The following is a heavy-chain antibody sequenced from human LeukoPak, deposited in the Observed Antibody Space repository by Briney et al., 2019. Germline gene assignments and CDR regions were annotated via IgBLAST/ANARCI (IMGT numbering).Heavy chain of an antibody. D-gene: IGHD5-24*01. V-gene: IGHV4-39*07. J-gene: IGHJ3*02. CDR2: IYYGGST. Sequence: SETLSLTCTVSGGSISSSSYYWGWIRQPPGKGLEWIGSIYYGGSTYYNPSLRSRVTISVDTSENQVSLKLTAVTAADTAVYYCARDGAERWIRSEGFDIWGQGTLVTVSS. CDR1: GGSISSSSYY. CDR3: ARDGAERWIRSEGFDI.